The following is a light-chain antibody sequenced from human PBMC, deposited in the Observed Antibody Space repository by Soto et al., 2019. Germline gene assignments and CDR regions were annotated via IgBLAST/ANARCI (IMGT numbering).Light chain of an antibody. CDR2: QVN. Sequence: QSALTQPASVSGSPGQSITISCTGTNSDVGGYDYVSWYQHYPGKAPKLLIYQVNNRPSGVSSRFSGSKSGNTASLTFSGLQAEDEADYYCSSLTSSNTWVFGGGTKLIVL. J-gene: IGLJ3*02. V-gene: IGLV2-14*01. CDR3: SSLTSSNTWV. CDR1: NSDVGGYDY.